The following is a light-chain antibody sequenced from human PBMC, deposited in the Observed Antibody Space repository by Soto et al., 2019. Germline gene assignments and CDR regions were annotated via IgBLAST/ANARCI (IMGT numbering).Light chain of an antibody. J-gene: IGKJ4*01. V-gene: IGKV3-20*01. Sequence: EIVLTQSPGTLSLSPGERATLSCRASQSVSSSYLAWYQQKPGQAPRLLIYGASSRATGIPDRFSGSGSGADFTLTISRLEPEDVAVYDCQQYGSSLLTFGGGTKVEIK. CDR3: QQYGSSLLT. CDR1: QSVSSSY. CDR2: GAS.